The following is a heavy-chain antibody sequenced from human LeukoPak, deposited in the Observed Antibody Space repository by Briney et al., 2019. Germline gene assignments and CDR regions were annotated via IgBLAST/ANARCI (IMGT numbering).Heavy chain of an antibody. D-gene: IGHD3-22*01. V-gene: IGHV3-30*03. Sequence: PGGSLRLSCAASGFTFSSYSMNWVRQAPGKGLEWVAVISYDGSNKYYADSVKGRFTISRDNSKNTLYLQMNSLRAEDTAVYYCARETNYYDSSGYYSYFDYWGQGTLVTVSS. CDR1: GFTFSSYS. CDR3: ARETNYYDSSGYYSYFDY. CDR2: ISYDGSNK. J-gene: IGHJ4*02.